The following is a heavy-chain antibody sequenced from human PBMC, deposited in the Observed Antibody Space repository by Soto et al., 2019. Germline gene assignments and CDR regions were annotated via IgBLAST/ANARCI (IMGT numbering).Heavy chain of an antibody. V-gene: IGHV5-51*07. J-gene: IGHJ3*02. D-gene: IGHD3-9*01. CDR2: IYPGDSDT. CDR3: ARQVYNYDILAPHAFDI. Sequence: PGECLKIYCEGSGYSFTTYGIRWVHQMPGKGLEWMGIIYPGDSDTRNSPSFQGQVTISADKSISTAYLQWSSLKASDTAMYYCARQVYNYDILAPHAFDIWGQGTMVTVSS. CDR1: GYSFTTYG.